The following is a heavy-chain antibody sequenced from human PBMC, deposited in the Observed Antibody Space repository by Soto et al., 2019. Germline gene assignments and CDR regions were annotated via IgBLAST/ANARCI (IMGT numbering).Heavy chain of an antibody. Sequence: GGSLKLSSAGSGSTFTDFTMTWVRQAPGKGLEWVSAISGDGLSTYYAGSVKGRFTISRDNSKTTLYLQMNSLRAEDTAVYYCARRPDAFDIWGRGTMVTVSS. CDR3: ARRPDAFDI. J-gene: IGHJ3*02. CDR2: ISGDGLST. CDR1: GSTFTDFT. V-gene: IGHV3-23*01.